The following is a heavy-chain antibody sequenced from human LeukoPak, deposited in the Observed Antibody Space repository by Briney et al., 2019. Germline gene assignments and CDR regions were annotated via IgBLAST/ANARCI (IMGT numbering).Heavy chain of an antibody. V-gene: IGHV4-34*01. CDR1: GGSFSGYY. CDR2: INHSGST. CDR3: ARRLGLYCTNGVCYTGEFDY. D-gene: IGHD2-8*01. Sequence: SETLSLTCAVYGGSFSGYYWSWIRQPPGKGLEWIGEINHSGSTNYNPSLKSRVTISVDTSKNQFSLKLSSVTAADTAVYYCARRLGLYCTNGVCYTGEFDYWGQGTLVTVSS. J-gene: IGHJ4*02.